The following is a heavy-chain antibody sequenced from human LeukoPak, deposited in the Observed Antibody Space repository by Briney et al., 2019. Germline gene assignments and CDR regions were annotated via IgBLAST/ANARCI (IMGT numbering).Heavy chain of an antibody. J-gene: IGHJ3*02. V-gene: IGHV3-53*01. Sequence: GGSLRLSCAASGFTVSSNYMSWVREAPGKGVGWVSVIYSGGSTYYADSVQCRSTISRENSKNTLYLQMNSLRAEDTAVYYCARDLQGDAFDIWGQGTMVTVSS. CDR2: IYSGGST. CDR3: ARDLQGDAFDI. CDR1: GFTVSSNY.